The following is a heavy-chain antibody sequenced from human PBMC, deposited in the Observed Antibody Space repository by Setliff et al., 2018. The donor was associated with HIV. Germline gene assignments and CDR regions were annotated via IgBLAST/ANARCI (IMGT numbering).Heavy chain of an antibody. CDR3: ARLPHITMIVVVAN. Sequence: GGSLRLSCAASGFSFSTYGMHWVRQAPGKGLEWVAVIWFDGSIKYYADSVKGRFTISRDNAKNSLYLQMNSLRAEDTAVYYCARLPHITMIVVVANWGQGTLVTVSS. CDR2: IWFDGSIK. J-gene: IGHJ4*02. V-gene: IGHV3-33*03. CDR1: GFSFSTYG. D-gene: IGHD3-22*01.